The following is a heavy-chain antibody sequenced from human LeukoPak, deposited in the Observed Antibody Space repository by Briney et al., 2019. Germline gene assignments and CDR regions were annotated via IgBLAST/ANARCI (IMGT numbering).Heavy chain of an antibody. CDR3: ARDAVPDHISSTWFDS. D-gene: IGHD2-2*01. J-gene: IGHJ5*01. CDR2: ISAYNGNT. CDR1: GYTFTSYG. Sequence: ASVKVSCKASGYTFTSYGISWVRRAPGQGLEWMGWISAYNGNTNYAQKLQGRVTMTTDTSTSTAYMELRSLRSDDTAVYYCARDAVPDHISSTWFDSWGQGTLVTVSS. V-gene: IGHV1-18*01.